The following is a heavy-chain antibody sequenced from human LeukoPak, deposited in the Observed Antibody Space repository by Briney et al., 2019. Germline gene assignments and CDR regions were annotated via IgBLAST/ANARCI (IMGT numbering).Heavy chain of an antibody. CDR2: IYYSGST. CDR3: ARRIAARHSYYYYYGMDV. J-gene: IGHJ6*02. CDR1: GGSISSSSYY. D-gene: IGHD6-6*01. Sequence: SETLSLTCTVSGGSISSSSYYWGWIRQPPGKGLEWIGSIYYSGSTYYNPSLKSRVTTFVDTSKNQFSLKLSSVTAADTAVYYCARRIAARHSYYYYYGMDVWGQGTTVTVSS. V-gene: IGHV4-39*01.